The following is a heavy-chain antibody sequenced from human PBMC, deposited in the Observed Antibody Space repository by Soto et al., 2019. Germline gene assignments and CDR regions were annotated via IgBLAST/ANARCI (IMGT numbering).Heavy chain of an antibody. D-gene: IGHD3-3*01. V-gene: IGHV4-34*01. J-gene: IGHJ4*02. CDR1: GGSFSGYY. CDR2: INHSGST. Sequence: SETLSLTCAVYGGSFSGYYWSWIRQPPGKGLEWIGEINHSGSTNYNPSLKSRVTISVDTSKNQFSLKLSSVTAADTAVYYCARGHTITIFGVVTGREKFDYWGQGTLVTVSS. CDR3: ARGHTITIFGVVTGREKFDY.